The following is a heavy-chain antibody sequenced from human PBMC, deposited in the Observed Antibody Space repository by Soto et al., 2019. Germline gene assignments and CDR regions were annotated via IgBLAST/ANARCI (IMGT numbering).Heavy chain of an antibody. Sequence: ASVKVSCKASGYIFTDNDVSWVRQATGQGLEWMGWMNPGSGDTGYAQKFQGRVTMTRDISIATAYMELSSLRSDDTAIYYCARMATFGSLNWFDPWGQGTLVTVSS. D-gene: IGHD3-16*01. V-gene: IGHV1-8*01. CDR2: MNPGSGDT. J-gene: IGHJ5*02. CDR3: ARMATFGSLNWFDP. CDR1: GYIFTDND.